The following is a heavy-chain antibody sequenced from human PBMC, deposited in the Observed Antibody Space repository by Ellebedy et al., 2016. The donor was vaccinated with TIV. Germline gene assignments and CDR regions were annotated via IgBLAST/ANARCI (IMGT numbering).Heavy chain of an antibody. CDR1: GFIFSSYA. Sequence: GGSLRLXCAASGFIFSSYAMHWVRQAPGKGLEWVTLISNDGDTKYYAESVGGRSTISRDNSKNTLSLQMDSLRAEDTAVYYCARADCTGGNCYIDYWGQGALVTVSS. CDR2: ISNDGDTK. CDR3: ARADCTGGNCYIDY. D-gene: IGHD2-8*02. V-gene: IGHV3-30-3*01. J-gene: IGHJ4*02.